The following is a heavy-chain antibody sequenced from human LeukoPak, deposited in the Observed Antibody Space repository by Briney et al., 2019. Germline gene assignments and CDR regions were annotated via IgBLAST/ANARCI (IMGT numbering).Heavy chain of an antibody. V-gene: IGHV1-2*02. CDR3: ARGGEYYYDSSGYYEIDY. D-gene: IGHD3-22*01. J-gene: IGHJ4*02. Sequence: ASVKVSCKASGYTFTGYYMHWVRQAPGQGLEWMGWINPNSGGTNYAQKFQGRVTMTRDTSISTAYMELSRLRSYDTAVYYCARGGEYYYDSSGYYEIDYGGQGTLVTVPS. CDR1: GYTFTGYY. CDR2: INPNSGGT.